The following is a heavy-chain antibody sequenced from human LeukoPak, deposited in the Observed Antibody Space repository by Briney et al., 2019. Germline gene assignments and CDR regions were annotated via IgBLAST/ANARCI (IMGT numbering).Heavy chain of an antibody. D-gene: IGHD2-2*01. CDR2: ISSSGSTI. Sequence: GGSLRLSCAASGFTFSTYEMNWVRQAPGKGLEWVSYISSSGSTIYYADSVKGRFTISRDNAKNSLYLQMNSLRAEDTAVYYCARGYCSSTSCYFPYDYWGQGTLVTVSS. CDR1: GFTFSTYE. CDR3: ARGYCSSTSCYFPYDY. V-gene: IGHV3-48*03. J-gene: IGHJ4*02.